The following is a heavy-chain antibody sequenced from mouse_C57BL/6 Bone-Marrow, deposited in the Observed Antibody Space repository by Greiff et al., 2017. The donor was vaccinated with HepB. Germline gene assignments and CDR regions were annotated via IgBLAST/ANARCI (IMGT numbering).Heavy chain of an antibody. V-gene: IGHV1-81*01. CDR3: ARSGQFITTGVAKGYYAMDY. CDR1: GYTFTSYG. CDR2: IYPRSGNT. D-gene: IGHD1-1*01. Sequence: QVQLQQSGAELARPGASVKLSCKASGYTFTSYGISWVKQRTGRGLEWIGEIYPRSGNTYYNEKFKGKATLTADKSSSTAYMELRSLTSEDSAVDFCARSGQFITTGVAKGYYAMDYRGQGTSVTVSS. J-gene: IGHJ4*01.